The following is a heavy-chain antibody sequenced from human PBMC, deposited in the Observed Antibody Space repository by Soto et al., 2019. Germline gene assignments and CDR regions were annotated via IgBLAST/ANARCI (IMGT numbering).Heavy chain of an antibody. CDR3: ARPLIGNTVDL. CDR1: GYTFINYF. V-gene: IGHV1-46*01. CDR2: VDPSRGSA. D-gene: IGHD1-7*01. J-gene: IGHJ3*01. Sequence: QAQLLQSGAEVKKPGASVKVSCKASGYTFINYFIHWVRQAPGQRLEWIGIVDPSRGSADYAQKFLGRVTMTTDVSTRTVFMDLISLRSEDTSVYYCARPLIGNTVDLWGQGTTVIVSS.